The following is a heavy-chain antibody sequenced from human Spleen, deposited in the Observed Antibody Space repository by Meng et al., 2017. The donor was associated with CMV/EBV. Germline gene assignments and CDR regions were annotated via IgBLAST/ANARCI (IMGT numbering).Heavy chain of an antibody. CDR2: INPSGGST. CDR1: GYTFTSYY. J-gene: IGHJ4*02. Sequence: QVQLGQCGAEVKKPGASVKVSCKASGYTFTSYYMHWGRQAPGQGLEWMGIINPSGGSTSYAQKFQGRVTMTRDTSTSTVYMELSSLRSEDTAVYYCARPPSEFSSGYYYGYWGQGTLVTVSS. V-gene: IGHV1-46*01. CDR3: ARPPSEFSSGYYYGY. D-gene: IGHD3-22*01.